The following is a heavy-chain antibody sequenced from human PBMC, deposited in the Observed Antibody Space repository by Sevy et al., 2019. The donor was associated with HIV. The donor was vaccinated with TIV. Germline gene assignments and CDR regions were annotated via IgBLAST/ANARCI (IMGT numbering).Heavy chain of an antibody. CDR2: ISNSGDRT. CDR1: GFTFSNYG. J-gene: IGHJ5*02. V-gene: IGHV3-23*01. CDR3: AKDSGWDHVS. Sequence: GGSLRLSCAASGFTFSNYGMSWVRQAPGKGLEWVSGISNSGDRTYYGDSVKGRFTISRDNSKNTLSLQMNSLRAEDTAIYYCAKDSGWDHVSWVQGTLVTVSS. D-gene: IGHD6-19*01.